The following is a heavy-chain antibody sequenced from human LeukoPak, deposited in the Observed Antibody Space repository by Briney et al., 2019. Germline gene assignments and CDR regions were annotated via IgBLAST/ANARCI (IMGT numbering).Heavy chain of an antibody. J-gene: IGHJ4*02. CDR2: IIPIFGTA. D-gene: IGHD3-22*01. CDR3: ARGGTYYYDSSGYYSPDY. V-gene: IGHV1-69*05. CDR1: GGTFSSYA. Sequence: ASVKVSCKASGGTFSSYAISWVRQAPGQGLEWMGGIIPIFGTANYAQKFQGRVTITTDESTSTAYMKLSSLRSEDTAVYYCARGGTYYYDSSGYYSPDYWGQGTLVTVSS.